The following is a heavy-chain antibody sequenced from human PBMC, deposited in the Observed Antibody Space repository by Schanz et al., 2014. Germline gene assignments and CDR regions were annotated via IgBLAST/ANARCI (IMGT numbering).Heavy chain of an antibody. CDR1: GYTFTNHY. D-gene: IGHD5-12*01. CDR3: AREKGHGYSGLS. CDR2: ISPSSGGT. Sequence: QVQLVQSGAELKNPGASVKVSCKASGYTFTNHYLHWVRQAPGQGLEWMGRISPSSGGTNYAQNFQGRVTMTKDTSINTVYMELSTLTSDDTAVYYCAREKGHGYSGLSWGQGTLLAVSS. V-gene: IGHV1-2*06. J-gene: IGHJ5*02.